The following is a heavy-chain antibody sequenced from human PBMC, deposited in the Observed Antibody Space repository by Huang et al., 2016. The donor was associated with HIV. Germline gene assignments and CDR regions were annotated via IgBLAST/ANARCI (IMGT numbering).Heavy chain of an antibody. V-gene: IGHV1-18*01. CDR2: ISAYTGNT. CDR1: GYTFTAYG. D-gene: IGHD2-2*01. CDR3: ARDETDGVAPAPRAYWFDP. J-gene: IGHJ5*02. Sequence: QVQLVQSGAEVKKPGASVKVSCKASGYTFTAYGISWVRQAPGQGLEWMGWISAYTGNTKYAQKRQGRVTMTTDASTSTADMELRSLRSDDTAVYYCARDETDGVAPAPRAYWFDPWGQGTLVTVSS.